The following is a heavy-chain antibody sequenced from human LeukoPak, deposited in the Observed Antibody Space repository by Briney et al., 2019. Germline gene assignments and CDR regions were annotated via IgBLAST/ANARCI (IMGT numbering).Heavy chain of an antibody. D-gene: IGHD3-22*01. J-gene: IGHJ4*02. Sequence: ASVKVSCKASGYTFTGYYIHWVRQAPGQGLEWMGWINPNSGGTNYAQKFQGWVTMTRDTSISTTYMELGRLRSDDTAVYYCARTPYYYDSSGHYDYWGQGTLVTVSS. CDR1: GYTFTGYY. CDR3: ARTPYYYDSSGHYDY. V-gene: IGHV1-2*04. CDR2: INPNSGGT.